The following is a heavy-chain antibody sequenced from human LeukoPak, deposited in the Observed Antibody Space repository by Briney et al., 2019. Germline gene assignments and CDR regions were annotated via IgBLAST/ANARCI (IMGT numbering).Heavy chain of an antibody. CDR2: IYYSGST. CDR1: GGSISSSSCY. V-gene: IGHV4-39*01. J-gene: IGHJ5*02. CDR3: VRRVSSTRSYDP. Sequence: SETLSLTCTVSGGSISSSSCYWGWIRQPPGKDLEWIGSIYYSGSTYYNPSHKSRVTISVDTSKNQFSLKLSSVTAADTAVYYCVRRVSSTRSYDPWGQGTLVTVSS. D-gene: IGHD2-2*01.